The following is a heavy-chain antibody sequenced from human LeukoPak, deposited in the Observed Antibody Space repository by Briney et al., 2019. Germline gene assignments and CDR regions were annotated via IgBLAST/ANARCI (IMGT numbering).Heavy chain of an antibody. J-gene: IGHJ4*02. V-gene: IGHV3-30*02. CDR3: AKETQA. CDR1: GFTFSNYG. Sequence: PGGSLRLSCATSGFTFSNYGMHWVRQAPGKGLEWVAFIRVDGSNKYYADSAKGRFTISRDNSKNTLYLQMNSLRAEDTAVYYSAKETQAWGQGTLVTVSS. CDR2: IRVDGSNK.